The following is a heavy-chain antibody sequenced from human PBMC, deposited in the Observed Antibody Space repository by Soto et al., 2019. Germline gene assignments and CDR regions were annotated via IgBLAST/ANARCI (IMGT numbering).Heavy chain of an antibody. CDR1: GASISSGGYS. CDR2: IYHSGST. V-gene: IGHV4-30-2*01. Sequence: SETLSLTYVVSGASISSGGYSWSWIRQPPGKGLEWIGYIYHSGSTYYNPSLRSRVTISVHRSKNQFSLNLTSVTAADTAIYYCARAPLKGSYRPPQYFDYWGQGTLVTVSS. J-gene: IGHJ4*02. CDR3: ARAPLKGSYRPPQYFDY. D-gene: IGHD3-16*02.